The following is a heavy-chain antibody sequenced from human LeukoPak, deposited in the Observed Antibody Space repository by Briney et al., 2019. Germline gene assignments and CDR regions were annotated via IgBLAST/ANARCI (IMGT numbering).Heavy chain of an antibody. D-gene: IGHD3-16*01. Sequence: SETLSLTCAVYGGSFSGYYWSWIRQPPGKGLEWIGEINHSGSTNYNPSLKSRVTISVDTSKNQFSLKLSSVTAADTAVYYCARGYGAELWGRYFDYWGQGTLVTVSS. CDR3: ARGYGAELWGRYFDY. CDR2: INHSGST. V-gene: IGHV4-34*01. CDR1: GGSFSGYY. J-gene: IGHJ4*02.